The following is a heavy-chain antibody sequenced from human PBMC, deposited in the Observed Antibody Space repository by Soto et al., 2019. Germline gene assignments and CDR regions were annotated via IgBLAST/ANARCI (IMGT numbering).Heavy chain of an antibody. V-gene: IGHV1-3*01. CDR2: INAGNGNT. D-gene: IGHD6-19*01. J-gene: IGHJ2*01. Sequence: QVQLVQSGAEVKKPGASVKVSCKASGYTFTNYGIHWVRQAPGQRLEWMGWINAGNGNTKYSQKFRGRVIITRDTSASTAYMELSSLRSEDTAVFYCARAGYSSGWYHWYFDFWGRGTLVTVSS. CDR3: ARAGYSSGWYHWYFDF. CDR1: GYTFTNYG.